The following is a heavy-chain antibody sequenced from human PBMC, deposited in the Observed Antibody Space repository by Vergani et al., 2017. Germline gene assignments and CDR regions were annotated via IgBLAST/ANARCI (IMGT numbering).Heavy chain of an antibody. D-gene: IGHD3-22*01. CDR2: ISYDGSNK. CDR1: GFTFSSYG. J-gene: IGHJ4*02. Sequence: VQLLESGGGLVQPGGSLRLSCAASGFTFSSYGMHWVRQAPGKGLEWVAVISYDGSNKYYADSVKGRFTISRDNSKNTLYLQMNSLRAEDTAVYYCAKAYYYDSSGYPSGFGYWGQGTLVTVSS. CDR3: AKAYYYDSSGYPSGFGY. V-gene: IGHV3-30*18.